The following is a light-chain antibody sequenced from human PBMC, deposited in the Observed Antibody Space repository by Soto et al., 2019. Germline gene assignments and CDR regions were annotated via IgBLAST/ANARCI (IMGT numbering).Light chain of an antibody. CDR3: HHSYSTRKT. Sequence: DIQMTHSASSLSASVGDRVTITCPASQSISRNLSWYQQKPGKAPKILIYAGYSLQSGDPSRFSSSRSGTDFILTISSLRAEDFATYYCHHSYSTRKTFGQGLVVEIK. CDR2: AGY. J-gene: IGKJ1*01. CDR1: QSISRN. V-gene: IGKV1-39*01.